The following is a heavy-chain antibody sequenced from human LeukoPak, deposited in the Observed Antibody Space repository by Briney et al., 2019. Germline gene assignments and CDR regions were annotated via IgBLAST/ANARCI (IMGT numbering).Heavy chain of an antibody. CDR3: ARPNYDFWSGSPVHWFDP. CDR1: GGSISSSNW. V-gene: IGHV4-4*02. CDR2: IYHSGST. J-gene: IGHJ5*02. D-gene: IGHD3-3*01. Sequence: SETLSLTCAVSGGSISSSNWWRWVRQPPGKGLEWIGEIYHSGSTNYNPSLKSRVTISVDTSKNQFSLKLSSVTAADTAVYYCARPNYDFWSGSPVHWFDPWGQGTLVTVSS.